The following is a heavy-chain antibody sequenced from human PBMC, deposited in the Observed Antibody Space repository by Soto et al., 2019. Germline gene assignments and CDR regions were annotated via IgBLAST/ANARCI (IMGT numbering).Heavy chain of an antibody. Sequence: QVQLQESVPGLVKPSQTLSLTCTVSGGSISSGGYYWSWIRQHPGKGLEWIGYIYYRGSTYYNPSLKSRVTISVDTSKNQFSLKLSSVTAADTAVYYCARASLEYYDSSGYYPDWGQGTLVTVSS. J-gene: IGHJ4*02. CDR2: IYYRGST. D-gene: IGHD3-22*01. V-gene: IGHV4-31*03. CDR3: ARASLEYYDSSGYYPD. CDR1: GGSISSGGYY.